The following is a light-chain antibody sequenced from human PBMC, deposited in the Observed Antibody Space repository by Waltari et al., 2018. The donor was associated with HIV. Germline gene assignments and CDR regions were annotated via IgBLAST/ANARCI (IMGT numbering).Light chain of an antibody. CDR3: HHYNNWRET. Sequence: EILMPQSPATLSVSPGERATLSCRASQSVNSNLAWYQQKPGQTPRPLIYGTSTRATDIPARFSGSGSGTEFTLTISSLQSEDFAVYYCHHYNNWRETFGQGTKVEIK. CDR2: GTS. V-gene: IGKV3-15*01. CDR1: QSVNSN. J-gene: IGKJ1*01.